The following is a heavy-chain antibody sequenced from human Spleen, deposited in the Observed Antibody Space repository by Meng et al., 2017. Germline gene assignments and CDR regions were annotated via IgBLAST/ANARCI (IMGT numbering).Heavy chain of an antibody. CDR1: GHTLTELS. Sequence: ASVKVSCKVSGHTLTELSMHWVRQAPGKGLEWMGGFDPKDGQPTYAQKFQGRVSMTEDTSTDTTYMDLNSLRSEDTAVYYCATSLAYCSGDSCYPDGFDLWGQGTMVTVSS. J-gene: IGHJ3*01. CDR3: ATSLAYCSGDSCYPDGFDL. D-gene: IGHD2-15*01. CDR2: FDPKDGQP. V-gene: IGHV1-24*01.